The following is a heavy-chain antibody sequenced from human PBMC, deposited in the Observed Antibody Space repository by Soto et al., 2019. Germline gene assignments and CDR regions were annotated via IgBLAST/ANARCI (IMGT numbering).Heavy chain of an antibody. CDR2: MSYDGSHE. D-gene: IGHD2-8*01. CDR3: AKGSVLRVVEAPLAILGGVDV. V-gene: IGHV3-33*06. Sequence: VGSMRLGSVACGVTVRSYGMHWVRQAPGKGLEWVAVMSYDGSHEYYADSVKGRFTISRDNSKTILYLQMNSLRLEDTAVYYCAKGSVLRVVEAPLAILGGVDVWGQGAMVTVSS. CDR1: GVTVRSYG. J-gene: IGHJ6*02.